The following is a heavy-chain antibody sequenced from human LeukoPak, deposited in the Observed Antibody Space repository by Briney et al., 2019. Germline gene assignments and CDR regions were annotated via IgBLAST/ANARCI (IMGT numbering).Heavy chain of an antibody. CDR2: ISFDGSDH. CDR3: AKDYEDTAGAGLDS. V-gene: IGHV3-30*18. CDR1: GFTFSHHG. D-gene: IGHD5-18*01. Sequence: PGGALRPSCAATGFTFSHHGMHWVRQAPGKGLEWGAAISFDGSDHYYADSVKGRFTMSRDNSKNTVCLQVNSLRAEDTAVYYCAKDYEDTAGAGLDSWGQGSLVTVSS. J-gene: IGHJ4*02.